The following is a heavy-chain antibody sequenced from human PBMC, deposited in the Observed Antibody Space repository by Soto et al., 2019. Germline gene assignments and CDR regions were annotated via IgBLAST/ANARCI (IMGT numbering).Heavy chain of an antibody. CDR1: AGTFSSYA. J-gene: IGHJ6*02. V-gene: IGHV1-69*06. CDR3: ARGCSSTSCYREPSYYYGMDV. CDR2: IIPIFGTA. D-gene: IGHD2-2*02. Sequence: GASVKVSCEASAGTFSSYAISWVRQAPGQGLEWRGGIIPIFGTANYAQKFQGRVTITADKSTSKAYMELSSLRSEDTAVYYCARGCSSTSCYREPSYYYGMDVWGQGTTVTVSS.